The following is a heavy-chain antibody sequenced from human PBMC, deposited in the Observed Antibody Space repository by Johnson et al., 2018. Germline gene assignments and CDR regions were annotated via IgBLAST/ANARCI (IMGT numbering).Heavy chain of an antibody. D-gene: IGHD6-13*01. V-gene: IGHV3-11*04. CDR1: GFTFSDYY. CDR3: ARAPYSSSSRYMDV. Sequence: QVQLVESGGGLVKPGGSLRLSCAASGFTFSDYYMAWIRQAPGKGLEWVSYISSNGYAIYYADSVKGRFTVSRDNAKNSLYLQMNSLRAEDTAVYYCARAPYSSSSRYMDVWGKGTTVTVSS. CDR2: ISSNGYAI. J-gene: IGHJ6*03.